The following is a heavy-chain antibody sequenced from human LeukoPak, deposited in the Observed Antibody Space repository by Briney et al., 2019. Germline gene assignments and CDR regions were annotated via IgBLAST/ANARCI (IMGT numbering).Heavy chain of an antibody. J-gene: IGHJ4*02. D-gene: IGHD5-18*01. Sequence: ASVKVSCKASGYTFTGYYMHWVRQAPGQGLGWMGIINPSGGSTSYAQKFQGRVTMTRDTSTSTVYMELSSLRSEDTAVYYCARGPSVVPAAATTWIQLWLPSDYWGQGTLVTVSS. CDR1: GYTFTGYY. CDR2: INPSGGST. CDR3: ARGPSVVPAAATTWIQLWLPSDY. V-gene: IGHV1-46*01.